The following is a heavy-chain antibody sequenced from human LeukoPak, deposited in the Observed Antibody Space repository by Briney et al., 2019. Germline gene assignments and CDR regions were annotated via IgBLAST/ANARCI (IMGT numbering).Heavy chain of an antibody. J-gene: IGHJ4*02. Sequence: SVKVSCKASGGTFSSYAISWVRQAPGQGLEWMGRIIPILGIANYAQKFQGRVTITADKSTSTAYMELSSLRSEDTAVYYCARDRGVRGIMDYWGQGILVTVSS. CDR1: GGTFSSYA. V-gene: IGHV1-69*04. CDR3: ARDRGVRGIMDY. D-gene: IGHD3-10*01. CDR2: IIPILGIA.